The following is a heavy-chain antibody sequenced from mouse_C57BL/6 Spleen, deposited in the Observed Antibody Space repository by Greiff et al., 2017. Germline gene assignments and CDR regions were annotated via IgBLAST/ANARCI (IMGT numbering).Heavy chain of an antibody. V-gene: IGHV1-54*01. Sequence: QVQLQQSGAELVRPGTSVKVSCKASGYAFTNYLIEWVKQRPGQGLEWIGVINPGSGGTNYNEKFKGKATLTADKSSSTAYMQVSSLTSEDSAVYFFSDGAFGYWGQGTLVTVSA. CDR2: INPGSGGT. J-gene: IGHJ3*01. CDR3: SDGAFGY. CDR1: GYAFTNYL. D-gene: IGHD1-1*02.